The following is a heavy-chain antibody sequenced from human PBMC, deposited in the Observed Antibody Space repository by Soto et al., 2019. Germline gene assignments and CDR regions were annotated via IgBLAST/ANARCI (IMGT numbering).Heavy chain of an antibody. CDR3: ARDPPPSYGMDV. CDR1: GGTFSSYT. Sequence: GASVKVSCKASGGTFSSYTISWVRQAPGQGLEWMGRIIPILGIANYAQKFQGRVTITADKSTSTAYMELSSLRSEDTAVYYCARDPPPSYGMDVWGQGTTVTVSS. V-gene: IGHV1-69*04. CDR2: IIPILGIA. J-gene: IGHJ6*02.